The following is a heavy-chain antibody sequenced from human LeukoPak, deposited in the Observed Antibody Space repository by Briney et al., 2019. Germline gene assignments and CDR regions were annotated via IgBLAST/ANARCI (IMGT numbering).Heavy chain of an antibody. CDR1: GFRFDDYG. J-gene: IGHJ4*02. CDR2: INWNGGST. V-gene: IGHV3-20*04. CDR3: TRDLFPTSSSLDF. D-gene: IGHD2-2*01. Sequence: GGSLRLSCAASGFRFDDYGMSWVRQAPGKGLEWVSGINWNGGSTNYADSVKGRFTISGDNAKNSLNLQMNSLRVEDTAFYYCTRDLFPTSSSLDFWGQGTLVTVSS.